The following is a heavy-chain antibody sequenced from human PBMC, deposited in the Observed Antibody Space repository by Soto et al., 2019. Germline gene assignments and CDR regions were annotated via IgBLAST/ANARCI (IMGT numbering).Heavy chain of an antibody. V-gene: IGHV4-39*01. Sequence: SETLSLTCTVSVDSITASYSNWAWIRQPPGKGLEWIGTFYYSGTTSQNPPLRSRITISGDTSRNQFSLNLRSVTAADSGVYYCAKLVRDHVRRSDLDDWGQGTLVTVSS. CDR1: VDSITASYSN. D-gene: IGHD6-25*01. CDR3: AKLVRDHVRRSDLDD. J-gene: IGHJ4*02. CDR2: FYYSGTT.